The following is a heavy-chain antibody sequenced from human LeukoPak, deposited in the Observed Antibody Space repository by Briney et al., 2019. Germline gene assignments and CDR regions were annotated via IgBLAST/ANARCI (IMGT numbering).Heavy chain of an antibody. Sequence: GGSLRLSCAASGFTFSSYGMHWVRQAPGKGLEGVAVISYDGSNKYYADSVKGRFTISRDNSKNTLYLQMNSLRAEDTAVYYCAKRDVHHYCFDSWGQGTLVPVSS. V-gene: IGHV3-30*18. CDR1: GFTFSSYG. CDR2: ISYDGSNK. CDR3: AKRDVHHYCFDS. D-gene: IGHD2-15*01. J-gene: IGHJ4*02.